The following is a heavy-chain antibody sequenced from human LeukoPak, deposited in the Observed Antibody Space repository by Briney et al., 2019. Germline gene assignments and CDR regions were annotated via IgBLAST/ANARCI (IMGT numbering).Heavy chain of an antibody. Sequence: GGSLRLXCAASGFTFSSYAMSWVRQAPGKGLEWVSTISGSGGNTYHADSVRGRFTISRDNSKNTLYLRMNSLRAEDTAIYYCAKVSWANYFDYWGQGTLVTVSS. CDR2: ISGSGGNT. J-gene: IGHJ4*02. V-gene: IGHV3-23*01. D-gene: IGHD6-13*01. CDR3: AKVSWANYFDY. CDR1: GFTFSSYA.